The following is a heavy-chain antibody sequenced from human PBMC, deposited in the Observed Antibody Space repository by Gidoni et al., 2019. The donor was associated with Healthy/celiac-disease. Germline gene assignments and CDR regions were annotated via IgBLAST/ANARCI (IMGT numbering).Heavy chain of an antibody. CDR1: GYTFPSYY. CDR3: ARVDVAVDYFDN. D-gene: IGHD6-19*01. CDR2: INPSGGST. J-gene: IGHJ4*02. Sequence: QVQLVQSGAEVKKPGASVKVSCKASGYTFPSYYMHWVRQAPGQGLEWMGIINPSGGSTSYAQKFQGRVTMTRDTSTSTVYMELSSLRSEDTAVYYCARVDVAVDYFDNWGQGTLVTVSS. V-gene: IGHV1-46*01.